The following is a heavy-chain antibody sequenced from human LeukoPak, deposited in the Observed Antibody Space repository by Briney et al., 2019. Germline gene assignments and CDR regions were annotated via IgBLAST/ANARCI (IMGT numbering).Heavy chain of an antibody. J-gene: IGHJ4*02. CDR1: GGSFSGYY. Sequence: PSETLSLTCAVYGGSFSGYYWGWIRQPPGKGLEWIGEINHSGSTNYNPSLKSRVTISVDTSKNQFSLKLSSVTAADTAAYYCARSRYYYDSSGYYLDYWGQGTLVTVSS. CDR2: INHSGST. V-gene: IGHV4-34*01. D-gene: IGHD3-22*01. CDR3: ARSRYYYDSSGYYLDY.